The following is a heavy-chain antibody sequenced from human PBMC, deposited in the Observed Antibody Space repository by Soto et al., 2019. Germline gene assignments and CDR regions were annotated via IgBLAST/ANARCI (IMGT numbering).Heavy chain of an antibody. V-gene: IGHV5-10-1*01. CDR2: IDPSDSQT. D-gene: IGHD3-16*01. J-gene: IGHJ4*02. CDR3: AISQDRGGRTTFIY. Sequence: GESLKISCKGSGYSFAGYWITWVRQKPGKGLEWMGRIDPSDSQTYYSPSFRGHVTISVTKSITTVFLQRSSLRAEDTALYYCAISQDRGGRTTFIYWGQGTQVTVSS. CDR1: GYSFAGYW.